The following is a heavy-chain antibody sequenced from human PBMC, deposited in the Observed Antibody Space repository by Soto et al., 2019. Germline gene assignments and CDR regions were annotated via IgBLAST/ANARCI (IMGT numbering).Heavy chain of an antibody. CDR3: ARDLFPSSGYYYDFDY. CDR2: IIPIFGTA. V-gene: IGHV1-69*01. Sequence: QVQLVQSGAEVQKPGSSVKVSCKASGGTFSSYAISWVRQAPGQGLEWMGGIIPIFGTANYAQKFQGRVTITADESTSTADIELSSLRSEDKAVYYCARDLFPSSGYYYDFDYWGQGTLVTVSS. J-gene: IGHJ4*02. D-gene: IGHD3-22*01. CDR1: GGTFSSYA.